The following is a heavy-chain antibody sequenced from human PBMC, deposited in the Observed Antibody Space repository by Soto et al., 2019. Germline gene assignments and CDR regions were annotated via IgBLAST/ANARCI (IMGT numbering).Heavy chain of an antibody. Sequence: ASVEMSCKASGYSYATYGFSWARQATGQGFECVGWISAHNGDTHYSQKFQGRVTLTTDTSTNTGYMELRSLTSDDTAVYFCATEPIYYNDGSGYYPLGHWGQGTLVTV. CDR3: ATEPIYYNDGSGYYPLGH. D-gene: IGHD3-22*01. CDR1: GYSYATYG. J-gene: IGHJ4*02. V-gene: IGHV1-18*04. CDR2: ISAHNGDT.